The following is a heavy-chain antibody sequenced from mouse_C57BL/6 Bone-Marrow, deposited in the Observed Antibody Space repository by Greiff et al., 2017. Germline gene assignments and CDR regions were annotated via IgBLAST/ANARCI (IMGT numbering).Heavy chain of an antibody. V-gene: IGHV1-55*01. J-gene: IGHJ4*01. CDR3: AREGYYYGSSYLYYYAMDY. D-gene: IGHD1-1*01. CDR1: GYTFTSYW. Sequence: QVQLQQPGAELVKPGASVKMSCKASGYTFTSYWITWVKQRPGQGLEWIGDIYPGSGSTNYNEKFKSKATLTVDTSSSTAYMQLSSLTSEDSAVYYCAREGYYYGSSYLYYYAMDYWGQGTSVTVSS. CDR2: IYPGSGST.